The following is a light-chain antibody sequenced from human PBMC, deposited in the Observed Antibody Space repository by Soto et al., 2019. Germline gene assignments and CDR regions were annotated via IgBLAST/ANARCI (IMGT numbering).Light chain of an antibody. V-gene: IGLV4-69*01. J-gene: IGLJ2*01. CDR2: LNSDGSH. Sequence: QAVVTQSPSASASLGASVKLTCTLSSGHSSYAIAWHQQQPEKGPRYLMKLNSDGSHSKGDGIPDRFSGSSSGAERYLTISSLQSEDEADYYCQTWGTGITVFGGGTKLTVL. CDR1: SGHSSYA. CDR3: QTWGTGITV.